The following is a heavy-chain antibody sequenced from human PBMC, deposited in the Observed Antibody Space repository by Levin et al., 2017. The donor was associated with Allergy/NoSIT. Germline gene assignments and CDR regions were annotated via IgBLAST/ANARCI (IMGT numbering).Heavy chain of an antibody. CDR3: AKVLGDYTFDY. D-gene: IGHD4-17*01. J-gene: IGHJ4*02. Sequence: GGSLRLSCAASGFTFDDYAMHWVRQAPGKGLEWVSGISWNSGSIGYADSVKGRFTISRDNAKNSLYLQMNSLRAEDTALYYCAKVLGDYTFDYWGQGTLVTVSS. CDR2: ISWNSGSI. V-gene: IGHV3-9*01. CDR1: GFTFDDYA.